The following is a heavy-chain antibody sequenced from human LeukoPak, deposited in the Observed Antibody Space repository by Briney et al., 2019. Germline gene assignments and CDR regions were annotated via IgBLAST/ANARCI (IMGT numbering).Heavy chain of an antibody. CDR1: GYTFTSYA. CDR3: ARGRGYYYSGGYRGFDP. D-gene: IGHD3-22*01. J-gene: IGHJ5*02. Sequence: ASVKVSCKASGYTFTSYAMHWVRQAPGQRLEWMGWINAGNGNTKYSQKFQGRVTITRDTSASTAYMELSSLRPEDTAVYYCARGRGYYYSGGYRGFDPWGQGNLVT. V-gene: IGHV1-3*01. CDR2: INAGNGNT.